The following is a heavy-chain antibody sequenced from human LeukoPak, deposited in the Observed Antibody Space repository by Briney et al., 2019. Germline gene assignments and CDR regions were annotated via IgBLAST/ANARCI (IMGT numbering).Heavy chain of an antibody. CDR1: GGSISSSSFY. V-gene: IGHV4-39*07. J-gene: IGHJ3*02. Sequence: SETLSLTCSVSGGSISSSSFYWGWIRQPPGKGLEWIGTIFYSGSTSYNPSLKSRLTISVDASKNQFSLKLSSVTAADTAVYYCARDGFDYYDSSGLIWGQGTMVTVSS. CDR3: ARDGFDYYDSSGLI. CDR2: IFYSGST. D-gene: IGHD3-22*01.